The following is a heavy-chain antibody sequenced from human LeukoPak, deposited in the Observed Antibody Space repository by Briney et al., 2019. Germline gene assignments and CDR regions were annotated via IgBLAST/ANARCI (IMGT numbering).Heavy chain of an antibody. Sequence: SVKVSCKASAGTVSSYAISWVRPATGQGLEWMGRIIPIFGAANYAQKFQGRVTITTAESTSTAYRELSSLRSEDTAVYYCARAIAVAAFDYWGQGTLVTVSS. J-gene: IGHJ4*02. D-gene: IGHD6-19*01. CDR3: ARAIAVAAFDY. CDR2: IIPIFGAA. CDR1: AGTVSSYA. V-gene: IGHV1-69*05.